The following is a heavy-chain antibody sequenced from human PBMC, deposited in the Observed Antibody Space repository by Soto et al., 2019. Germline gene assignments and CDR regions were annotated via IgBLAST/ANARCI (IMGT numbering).Heavy chain of an antibody. CDR2: INHSGSA. J-gene: IGHJ6*03. V-gene: IGHV4-34*01. CDR3: ARVRKSNSWDDNYYYYYYMDV. D-gene: IGHD6-13*01. CDR1: CGSFIGYY. Sequence: SVTLSLTCAVDCGSFIGYYWSWIRQPPGKGLEWIGEINHSGSANYNPSLKSRVTISVDTSKNQFSLKLSSVTAADTAVYYCARVRKSNSWDDNYYYYYYMDVWGKGTTVTVSS.